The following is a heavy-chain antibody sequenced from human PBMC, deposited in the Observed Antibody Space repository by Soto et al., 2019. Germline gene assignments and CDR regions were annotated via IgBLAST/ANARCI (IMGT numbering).Heavy chain of an antibody. CDR1: GFTFSSYA. J-gene: IGHJ2*01. CDR3: ARVGEYSGYGSPADHWYFDL. Sequence: EVQLVESGGGLVQPGGSLRLSCAASGFTFSSYAMHWVRQAPGKGLEYVSAISSNGGSTYYANSVKGRFTISRDNSKNTQYLQMGSLRAEDMAVYYCARVGEYSGYGSPADHWYFDLWGRGTLVTVSS. CDR2: ISSNGGST. V-gene: IGHV3-64*01. D-gene: IGHD5-12*01.